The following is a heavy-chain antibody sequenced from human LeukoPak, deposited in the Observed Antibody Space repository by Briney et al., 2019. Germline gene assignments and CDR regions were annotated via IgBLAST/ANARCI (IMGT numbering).Heavy chain of an antibody. V-gene: IGHV1-8*01. J-gene: IGHJ6*03. D-gene: IGHD5-18*01. Sequence: ASVKVSCKASGYTFTSYDINWVRQATGQGLEWMGWMHPNSGNTGYAQKFQGRVTMTRNTSISTAYMELSSLRSEDTAVYYCARGMDTAMVTTYYYYYMDVWGKGTTVTVSS. CDR1: GYTFTSYD. CDR3: ARGMDTAMVTTYYYYYMDV. CDR2: MHPNSGNT.